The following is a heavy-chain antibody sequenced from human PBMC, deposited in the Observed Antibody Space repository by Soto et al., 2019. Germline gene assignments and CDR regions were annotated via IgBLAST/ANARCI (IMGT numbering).Heavy chain of an antibody. J-gene: IGHJ3*02. CDR3: ASGTGFWSGYSDAFDI. V-gene: IGHV1-8*01. CDR2: MNPNSGNT. Sequence: QVPLVQSGAEVKKPGASVKVSCKASGYTFTSYDINWVRQATGQGLEWMGWMNPNSGNTGYAQKFQGRVTMTRNTSISTAYMELSSLRSEDTAVYYCASGTGFWSGYSDAFDIWGQGTMVTVSS. D-gene: IGHD3-3*01. CDR1: GYTFTSYD.